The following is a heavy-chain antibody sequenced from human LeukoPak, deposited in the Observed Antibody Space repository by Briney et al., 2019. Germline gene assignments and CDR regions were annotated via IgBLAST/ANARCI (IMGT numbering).Heavy chain of an antibody. D-gene: IGHD3-3*01. V-gene: IGHV4-34*01. J-gene: IGHJ4*02. Sequence: SETLSLTCAVYGGSFSGYYWSWIRQPPGKGLEWIGEINHSGSTNYSPSLKSRVTISVDTSKNQFSLKLSSVTAADTAVYYCARGRQRITIFGVVIKTSGFDYWGQGTLVTVSS. CDR2: INHSGST. CDR3: ARGRQRITIFGVVIKTSGFDY. CDR1: GGSFSGYY.